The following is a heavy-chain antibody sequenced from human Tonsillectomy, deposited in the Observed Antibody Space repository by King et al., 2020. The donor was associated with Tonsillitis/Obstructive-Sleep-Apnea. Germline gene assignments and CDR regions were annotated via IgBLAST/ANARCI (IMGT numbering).Heavy chain of an antibody. J-gene: IGHJ4*02. V-gene: IGHV3-7*01. CDR1: EFTFSSYW. CDR2: IKQDGSEK. CDR3: ARVGGSHCCDY. Sequence: VQLVESGGGLVQPGGSLRLSCAASEFTFSSYWMTWVRQAPGKGLEWVANIKQDGSEKYYVDSVKGRFTISRDNAKNSLYLQMNSLRAEDTAVYYCARVGGSHCCDYWGQGTLVTVSS. D-gene: IGHD3-16*01.